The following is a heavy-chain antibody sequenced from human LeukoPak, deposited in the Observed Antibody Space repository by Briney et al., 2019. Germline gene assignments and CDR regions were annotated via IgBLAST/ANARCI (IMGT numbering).Heavy chain of an antibody. V-gene: IGHV4-59*01. Sequence: SETLSLTCIVSGGSIRNYYWNWIRQSPGKGLEWIGFIHYSGSTYYRPTLKSRVTMSVDTSKNQFSLKLTSVTAADTAVYYCARGGDSSGYLNHYYYGMDVWGQGTTVTVTS. CDR1: GGSIRNYY. CDR3: ARGGDSSGYLNHYYYGMDV. D-gene: IGHD5-18*01. CDR2: IHYSGST. J-gene: IGHJ6*02.